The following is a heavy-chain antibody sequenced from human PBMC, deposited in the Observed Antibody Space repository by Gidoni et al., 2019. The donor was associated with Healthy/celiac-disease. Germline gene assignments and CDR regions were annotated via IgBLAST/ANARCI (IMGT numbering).Heavy chain of an antibody. CDR3: ARAGSSSWYPALAFDI. D-gene: IGHD6-13*01. V-gene: IGHV4-61*02. CDR2: IYPRGST. J-gene: IGHJ3*02. Sequence: QVPLQESGPGLVKPSQTLSLTCTASGGSISSGSYYWSWIRRPAGKGLEWIGRIYPRGSTNYNPSLKGRVTISVDTSKNQFSLKLSSVTAADTAVYYCARAGSSSWYPALAFDIWGQGTMVTVSS. CDR1: GGSISSGSYY.